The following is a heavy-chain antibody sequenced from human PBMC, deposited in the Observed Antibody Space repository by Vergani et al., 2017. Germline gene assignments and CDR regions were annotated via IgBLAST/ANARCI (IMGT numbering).Heavy chain of an antibody. Sequence: EVQLVESGGGLVKPGGSLRLSCAASGFTFSSYSMNWVRQAPGKGLEWVSSISSSSSYIYYADSVKGRFTISRDNAKNSLYLQMNSLRAEDTAVYYCASTTPIAGEDYFDYWGQGTLVTVSS. CDR1: GFTFSSYS. D-gene: IGHD6-13*01. CDR2: ISSSSSYI. CDR3: ASTTPIAGEDYFDY. J-gene: IGHJ4*02. V-gene: IGHV3-21*01.